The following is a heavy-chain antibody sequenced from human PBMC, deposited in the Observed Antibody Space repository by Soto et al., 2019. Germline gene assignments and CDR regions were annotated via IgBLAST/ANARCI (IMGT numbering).Heavy chain of an antibody. CDR2: IYYSGST. D-gene: IGHD6-13*01. CDR3: ARHQSHSSSYVDP. CDR1: GGSISSSSYY. Sequence: QLQLQESGPGLVKPSETLSLTCTVSGGSISSSSYYWGWIRQPPGKGLEWIGSIYYSGSTYYNPSLNGRVTTSADTSQNQFSLKLSSVTAADTAVYYCARHQSHSSSYVDPWGQGTLVTVSS. V-gene: IGHV4-39*01. J-gene: IGHJ5*02.